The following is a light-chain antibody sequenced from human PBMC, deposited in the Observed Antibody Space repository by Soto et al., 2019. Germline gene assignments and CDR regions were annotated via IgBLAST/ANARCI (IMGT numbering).Light chain of an antibody. J-gene: IGLJ1*01. CDR3: CSYMRNSLSA. Sequence: QSPLAQPASVSGSPGQSSTMSCTGTSSDVGDYNYVSWYQQHPGKAPKLMISAVSNRPSGVSDRFSGYKSGNTASLTISGLQAEDEADYYCSYMRNSLSAFGTGTKVTVL. CDR2: AVS. CDR1: SSDVGDYNY. V-gene: IGLV2-14*01.